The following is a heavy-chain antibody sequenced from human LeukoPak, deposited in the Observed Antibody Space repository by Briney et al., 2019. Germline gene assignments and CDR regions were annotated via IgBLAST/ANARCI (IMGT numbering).Heavy chain of an antibody. CDR3: ARHYDSSGYPFDY. CDR2: IYYSGST. CDR1: GGSISSSSYY. D-gene: IGHD3-22*01. Sequence: PSETLSLTCTVSGGSISSSSYYWGWIRQPPGKGLEWIGSIYYSGSTYYNPSLKSRDTISVDTSKNQFSLKLSSVTAADTAVYYCARHYDSSGYPFDYWGQGTLVTVSS. V-gene: IGHV4-39*01. J-gene: IGHJ4*02.